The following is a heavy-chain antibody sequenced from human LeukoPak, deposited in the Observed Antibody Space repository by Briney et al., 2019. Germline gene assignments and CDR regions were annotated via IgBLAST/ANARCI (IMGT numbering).Heavy chain of an antibody. CDR2: ISSTGGTA. CDR1: GFTFSSFG. J-gene: IGHJ6*04. D-gene: IGHD6-19*01. Sequence: PGGSLRLSCAASGFTFSSFGMSWVRQAPGKGLEWVSAISSTGGTAYYADSVKGRFTISRDNAKNSLYLQMNSLRAEDTAVYYCARKIAVELDVWGKGTTVTVSS. V-gene: IGHV3-23*01. CDR3: ARKIAVELDV.